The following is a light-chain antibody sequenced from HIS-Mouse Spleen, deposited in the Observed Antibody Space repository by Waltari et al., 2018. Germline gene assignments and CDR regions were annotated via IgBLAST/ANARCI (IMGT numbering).Light chain of an antibody. V-gene: IGLV2-8*01. Sequence: QSALTQPPSASGSPGQSVTISCTGTSSDVGGYNSVSWYQQPPGKAPKLMIYEVSKRPSGVPDRFSGSKSGNTASLTVSGLQAEDEADYYCSSYAGSNNLVFGGGTKLTVL. J-gene: IGLJ2*01. CDR1: SSDVGGYNS. CDR2: EVS. CDR3: SSYAGSNNLV.